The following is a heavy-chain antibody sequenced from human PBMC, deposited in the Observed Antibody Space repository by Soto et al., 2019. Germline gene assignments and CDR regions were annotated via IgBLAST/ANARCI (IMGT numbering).Heavy chain of an antibody. V-gene: IGHV5-51*01. D-gene: IGHD6-6*01. CDR3: ARHEYSSSLSGDYYYYYMDV. J-gene: IGHJ6*03. CDR1: GYSFTSYW. Sequence: GESLKISCKGSGYSFTSYWIGWVRQMPGKGLEWMGIIYPGDSDTRYSPSFQGQVTIAADKSISTAYLQWSSLKASDTAMYYCARHEYSSSLSGDYYYYYMDVWGKGTTVTVSS. CDR2: IYPGDSDT.